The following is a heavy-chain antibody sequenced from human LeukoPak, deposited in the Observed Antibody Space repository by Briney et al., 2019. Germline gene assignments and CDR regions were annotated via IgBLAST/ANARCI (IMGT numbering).Heavy chain of an antibody. CDR2: VNWNGGST. V-gene: IGHV3-20*04. J-gene: IGHJ3*02. D-gene: IGHD2-15*01. CDR1: GFTFDDYG. CDR3: AKVSGYSGSGYVDI. Sequence: PGGSLRLSCAASGFTFDDYGMSWVRQAPGKGLEWVSGVNWNGGSTGYADSVKGRFTISRDNAKNSLYLQMNSLRAEDTAVYYCAKVSGYSGSGYVDIWGQGTMVTVSS.